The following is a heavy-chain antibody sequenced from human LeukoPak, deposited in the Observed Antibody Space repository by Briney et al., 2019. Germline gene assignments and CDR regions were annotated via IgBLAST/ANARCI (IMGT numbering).Heavy chain of an antibody. V-gene: IGHV4-4*07. D-gene: IGHD6-19*01. CDR3: ARDQWLVRRTTGFDY. CDR1: GDSMISYY. J-gene: IGHJ4*02. CDR2: VYSTGTT. Sequence: SSETLSLTCTVSGDSMISYYWSWIRQPAGKGLEWIGRVYSTGTTTYNPSLESRVTMSVDTSKNQFSLKLTSVTAADTAVYYCARDQWLVRRTTGFDYWGQGTLVTVSS.